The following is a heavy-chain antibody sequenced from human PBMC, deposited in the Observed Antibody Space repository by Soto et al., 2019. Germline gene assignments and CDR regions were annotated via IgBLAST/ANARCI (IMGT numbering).Heavy chain of an antibody. J-gene: IGHJ6*02. Sequence: PSVKVSCKASGVTFTNYAINWVRQAPGQGLEWMGWISAYNGNTNYAQKLQGRVTITADESTSTAYMELSSLRSEDTAVYYCARHDCISSSCYYYYYYGMDVWGQGTTVTVSS. V-gene: IGHV1-18*01. CDR3: ARHDCISSSCYYYYYYGMDV. CDR2: ISAYNGNT. D-gene: IGHD2-2*01. CDR1: GVTFTNYA.